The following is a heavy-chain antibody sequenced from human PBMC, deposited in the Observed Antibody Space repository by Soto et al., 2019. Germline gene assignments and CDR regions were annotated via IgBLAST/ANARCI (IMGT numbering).Heavy chain of an antibody. D-gene: IGHD6-6*01. CDR2: INHSGST. CDR3: ARGSSIASRSSFDY. CDR1: GGSFSGYY. J-gene: IGHJ4*02. Sequence: QVQLQQWGAGLLKPSETLSLTCAVYGGSFSGYYWSWIRQPPGKGLEWIGEINHSGSTNYNPSLKSRVTISVDTSKHQFSLKLSSVTAADTAVYYCARGSSIASRSSFDYWGQGTLVTVSS. V-gene: IGHV4-34*01.